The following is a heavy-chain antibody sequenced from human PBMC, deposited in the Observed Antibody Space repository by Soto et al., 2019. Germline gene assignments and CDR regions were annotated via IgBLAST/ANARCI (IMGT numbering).Heavy chain of an antibody. CDR2: IYYDGST. V-gene: IGHV4-59*01. J-gene: IGHJ5*02. CDR3: ARDQLSSGLYVWFDP. Sequence: HVQLQESGPGLVKPSETLSLTCTVSGGSISTYYWSWIRQPPGKGLEWIGYIYYDGSTSYNPSLRSRGTISLDTSKNQFSLILSAVTSADTAVYYCARDQLSSGLYVWFDPWGQGTLVTVSS. CDR1: GGSISTYY. D-gene: IGHD6-25*01.